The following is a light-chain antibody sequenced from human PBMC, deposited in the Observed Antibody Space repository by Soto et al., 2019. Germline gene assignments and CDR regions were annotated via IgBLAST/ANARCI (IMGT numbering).Light chain of an antibody. V-gene: IGKV3-20*01. CDR2: GAS. CDR3: HQYDNSPVT. J-gene: IGKJ2*01. Sequence: IVLTQSPGTLSLSPGERATLSCRASQSVSSSYLAWYQQKPGQAPRLLIYGASSRATDIPDRFSGSGSGTDFTLTISRLEPEDFALYYCHQYDNSPVTFAQGTKLEIK. CDR1: QSVSSSY.